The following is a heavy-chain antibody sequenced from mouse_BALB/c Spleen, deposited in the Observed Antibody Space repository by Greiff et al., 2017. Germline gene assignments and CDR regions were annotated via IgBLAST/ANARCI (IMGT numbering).Heavy chain of an antibody. V-gene: IGHV5-12-1*01. Sequence: EVMLVESGGGLVKPGGSLKLSCAASGFAFSSYDMSWVRLTPEKRLEWVAYISSGGGSTYYPDTVKGRFTISRDNAKNTLYLQMSSLKSEDTAMYYCARQEYGNSWFAYWGQGTLVTVSA. D-gene: IGHD2-10*02. CDR3: ARQEYGNSWFAY. CDR2: ISSGGGST. J-gene: IGHJ3*01. CDR1: GFAFSSYD.